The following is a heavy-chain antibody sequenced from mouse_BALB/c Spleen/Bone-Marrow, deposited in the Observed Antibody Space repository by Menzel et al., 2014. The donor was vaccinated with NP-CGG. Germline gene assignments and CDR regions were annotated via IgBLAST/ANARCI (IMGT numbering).Heavy chain of an antibody. J-gene: IGHJ3*01. Sequence: QVQLKESGPGLVQPSQSLSITCTVSGFSLTSYGVHWVRQSPGKGLEWLGVIWSGGSTAYNAAFISRLSISKDNSKSQVFFKMSSLQANDTAIYYCARNSRGYGNSFAYWGQGTLVTVSA. V-gene: IGHV2-2*02. CDR1: GFSLTSYG. CDR3: ARNSRGYGNSFAY. CDR2: IWSGGST. D-gene: IGHD2-10*02.